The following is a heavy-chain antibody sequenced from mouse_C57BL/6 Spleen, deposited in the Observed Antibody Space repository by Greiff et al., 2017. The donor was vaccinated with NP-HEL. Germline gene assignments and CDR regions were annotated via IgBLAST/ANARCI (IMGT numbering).Heavy chain of an antibody. V-gene: IGHV2-4*01. CDR3: APLITTVGGFAY. J-gene: IGHJ3*01. CDR1: GFSLTSYG. Sequence: QVQLKESGPGLVQPSQSLSITCTVSGFSLTSYGVHWVRQPPGKGLEWLGVIWSGGSPDYNAAFISRLSISKDNSKSQVFFKMNSLQADDTAIYYCAPLITTVGGFAYWGQGTLVTVSA. CDR2: IWSGGSP. D-gene: IGHD1-1*01.